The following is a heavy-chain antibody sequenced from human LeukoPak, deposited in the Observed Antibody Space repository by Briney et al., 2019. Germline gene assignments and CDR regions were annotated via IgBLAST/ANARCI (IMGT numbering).Heavy chain of an antibody. CDR3: ATLGYCSGGSCRYFDY. CDR2: IYYSGST. D-gene: IGHD2-15*01. J-gene: IGHJ4*02. Sequence: PSETLSLTCTVSGGSISSSSYYWGWIRPPPGKGLEWIGSIYYSGSTYYNPSLKTRITISVDTSKNQFSLKLSSVTAADTAVYYCATLGYCSGGSCRYFDYWGQGTLVTVSS. CDR1: GGSISSSSYY. V-gene: IGHV4-39*01.